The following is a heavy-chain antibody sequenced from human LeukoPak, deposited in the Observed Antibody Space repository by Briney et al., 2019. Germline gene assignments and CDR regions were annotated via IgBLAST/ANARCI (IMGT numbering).Heavy chain of an antibody. J-gene: IGHJ4*02. D-gene: IGHD6-13*01. CDR3: ARAPMGAAALY. CDR2: IIPIFGTA. CDR1: GYTFTSYG. Sequence: GASVKVSCKASGYTFTSYGITWVRQAPGQGLEWMGGIIPIFGTANYAQKFQGRVTITADESTSTAYMELSSLRSEDTAVYYCARAPMGAAALYWGQGTLVTVSS. V-gene: IGHV1-69*13.